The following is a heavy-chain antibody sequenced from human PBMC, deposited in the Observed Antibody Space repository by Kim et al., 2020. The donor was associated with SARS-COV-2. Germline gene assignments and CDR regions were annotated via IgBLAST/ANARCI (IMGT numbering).Heavy chain of an antibody. D-gene: IGHD3-22*01. Sequence: KFQDRVTITADKSTSTAYMELSSLRSEDTAVYYCARATVGYDSRVGAFDIWGQGTMVTVSS. CDR3: ARATVGYDSRVGAFDI. J-gene: IGHJ3*02. V-gene: IGHV1-69*04.